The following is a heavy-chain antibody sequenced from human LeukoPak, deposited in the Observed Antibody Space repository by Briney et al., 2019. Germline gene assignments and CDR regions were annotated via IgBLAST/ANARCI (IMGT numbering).Heavy chain of an antibody. CDR2: INPNSGGT. D-gene: IGHD3-22*01. J-gene: IGHJ5*02. CDR3: ARGVLAGYDSSGYRFYNRFDP. V-gene: IGHV1-2*02. Sequence: ASVKVSCKASGYTSIDYYMHWVRQAPGQGLEWMGWINPNSGGTNYQGRVTMTRDTSISTAYMELSRLTSDDTAVYYCARGVLAGYDSSGYRFYNRFDPWGQGTLVTVSS. CDR1: GYTSIDYY.